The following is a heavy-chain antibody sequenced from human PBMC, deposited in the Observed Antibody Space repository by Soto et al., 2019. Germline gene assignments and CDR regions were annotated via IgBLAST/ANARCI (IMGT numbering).Heavy chain of an antibody. D-gene: IGHD3-22*01. Sequence: EVQLVESGGGLVQPGGSLRLSCAASGFTFSNAGMSWVRQAPGKGLEWVGRIQSKTEGGKTDYAAPVKGRFTISRDDSKNTLYLHMNTLKTEDTAVYYCTTWSWVVIAPTGHWGQGTLVTVSS. CDR2: IQSKTEGGKT. CDR1: GFTFSNAG. J-gene: IGHJ4*02. CDR3: TTWSWVVIAPTGH. V-gene: IGHV3-15*01.